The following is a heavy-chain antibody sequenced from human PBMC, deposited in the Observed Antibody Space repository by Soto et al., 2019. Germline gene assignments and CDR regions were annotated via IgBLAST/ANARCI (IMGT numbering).Heavy chain of an antibody. CDR1: GGSFSVFY. J-gene: IGHJ6*02. V-gene: IGHV4-34*01. Sequence: QVQLQQWGAGLLKPSETLSLTCGVYGGSFSVFYWTWIRQPPGKGLEWIGEINHSGGTNYNPSLKSRVTISIDTSKNQFSLKLTSVTAADTAVYYCATHEPNYYYYGLDVWGQGTTVTVSS. CDR3: ATHEPNYYYYGLDV. CDR2: INHSGGT.